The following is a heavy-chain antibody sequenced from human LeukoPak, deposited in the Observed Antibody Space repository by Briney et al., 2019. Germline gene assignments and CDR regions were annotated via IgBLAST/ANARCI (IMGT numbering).Heavy chain of an antibody. CDR3: ARGTSRYYYYGMDV. J-gene: IGHJ6*02. D-gene: IGHD3-9*01. V-gene: IGHV3-20*01. Sequence: GGSLRLSCAASGFTFSSYAMSWVRQAPGKGPEWVAGINWNSGTIGYADSVKGRFTVSRDNADNSLYLQMNSLRAEDTALYHCARGTSRYYYYGMDVWGQGTTVIVSS. CDR1: GFTFSSYA. CDR2: INWNSGTI.